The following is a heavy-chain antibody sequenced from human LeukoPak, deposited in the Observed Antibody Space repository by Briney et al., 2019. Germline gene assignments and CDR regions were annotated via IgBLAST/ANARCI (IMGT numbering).Heavy chain of an antibody. Sequence: SETLSLTCTVSGGSISSYYWSWIRQPPGKGLEWIGYIYYSGSTNYNPSLKSRVTISVDTSKNQFSLKLSSVTAADTAVYYCARDQADFWSGYSYYGVDVWGQGTTVTVSS. J-gene: IGHJ6*02. CDR1: GGSISSYY. V-gene: IGHV4-59*01. CDR2: IYYSGST. D-gene: IGHD3-3*01. CDR3: ARDQADFWSGYSYYGVDV.